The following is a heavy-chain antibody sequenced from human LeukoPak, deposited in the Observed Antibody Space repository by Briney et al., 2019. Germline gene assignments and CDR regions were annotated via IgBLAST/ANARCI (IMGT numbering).Heavy chain of an antibody. V-gene: IGHV3-11*04. J-gene: IGHJ5*02. CDR3: ARPRSYYYDSSGYHH. CDR2: ISSSGSTI. Sequence: PGGSLRLSCAASGFTFSDYYMSWIRQAPGKGLEWVSYISSSGSTIYYADSVKGRFTISRDNAKNSLYLQVNSLRAEDTAVYYCARPRSYYYDSSGYHHWGQGTLVTVSS. D-gene: IGHD3-22*01. CDR1: GFTFSDYY.